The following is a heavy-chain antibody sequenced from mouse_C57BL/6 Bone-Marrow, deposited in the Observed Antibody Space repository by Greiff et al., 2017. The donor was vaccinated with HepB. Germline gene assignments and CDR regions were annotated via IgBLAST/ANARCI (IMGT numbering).Heavy chain of an antibody. CDR3: ARDEVYYGSPIAY. J-gene: IGHJ3*01. D-gene: IGHD1-1*01. CDR2: ISNGGGST. CDR1: GFTFSDYY. Sequence: EVMLVESGGGLVQPGGSLKLSCAASGFTFSDYYMYWVRQTPEKRLEWVAYISNGGGSTYYPATVKGRFTISRDNAKNTRYLQMSRLKSEDTAMYYCARDEVYYGSPIAYWGQGTLVTVSA. V-gene: IGHV5-12*01.